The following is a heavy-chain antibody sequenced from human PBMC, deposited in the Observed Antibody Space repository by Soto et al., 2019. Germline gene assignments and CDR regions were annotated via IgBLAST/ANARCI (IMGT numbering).Heavy chain of an antibody. Sequence: GASVKVSCKASGYTFTSYAMHWVRQAPGQRLEWMGWINAGNGNTKYSQKFQGRVTITRDTSASTAYVELSSLRSEDTAVYYCARGPPYCSSTSCYVLGDYYYGMDVWGQGTTVTISS. D-gene: IGHD2-2*01. CDR1: GYTFTSYA. V-gene: IGHV1-3*01. CDR2: INAGNGNT. CDR3: ARGPPYCSSTSCYVLGDYYYGMDV. J-gene: IGHJ6*02.